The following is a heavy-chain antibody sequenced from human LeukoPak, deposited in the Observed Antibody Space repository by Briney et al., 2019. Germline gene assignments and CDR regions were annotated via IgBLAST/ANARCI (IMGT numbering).Heavy chain of an antibody. CDR2: VSGSGDIT. CDR1: GFTFSSYA. V-gene: IGHV3-23*01. J-gene: IGHJ4*02. Sequence: PGGSLRLSCAASGFTFSSYAMSWVRQPPGEGLEWVSAVSGSGDITHYADAVKGRFTISRDNSKNTLYLQMNSLRDEDTAVYYCVKDQPPSRGWVGWGQGTLVTVSS. D-gene: IGHD6-19*01. CDR3: VKDQPPSRGWVG.